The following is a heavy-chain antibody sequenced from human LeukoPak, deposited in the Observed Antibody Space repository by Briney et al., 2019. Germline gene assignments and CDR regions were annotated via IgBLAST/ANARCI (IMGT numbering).Heavy chain of an antibody. CDR2: IRYDGSNK. V-gene: IGHV3-30*02. J-gene: IGHJ5*02. D-gene: IGHD1-26*01. CDR3: ARESSGSYYNWFDP. Sequence: GGSLRLSCAASGFTFSSYGMHWVRQAPGKGLEWVAFIRYDGSNKYYADSVKGRFTISRDNSKNTLYLQMNSLRAEDTAVYYCARESSGSYYNWFDPWGQGTLVTVSS. CDR1: GFTFSSYG.